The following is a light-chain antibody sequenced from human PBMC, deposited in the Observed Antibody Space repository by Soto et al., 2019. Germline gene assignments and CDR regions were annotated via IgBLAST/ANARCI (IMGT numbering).Light chain of an antibody. CDR1: SXDVGGYNY. J-gene: IGLJ1*01. CDR3: SSYTSSSAYV. V-gene: IGLV2-14*01. CDR2: EVS. Sequence: QSVLTQPGSVSGSPGQSITISCTGTSXDVGGYNYVSWYQQHPGKAPKLMIYEVSNRPSGVSNRFSGSKSGNTASLTISGLQAEDEADYYCSSYTSSSAYVFGTGTKVTVL.